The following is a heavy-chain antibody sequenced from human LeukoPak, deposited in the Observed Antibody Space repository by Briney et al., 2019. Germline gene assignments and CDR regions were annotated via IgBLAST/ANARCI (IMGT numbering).Heavy chain of an antibody. CDR3: ARITYDFWSGYYMPDDP. Sequence: ASVKVSCKASGYTFTSYGISWVRQAPGQGLEWIGWISIYNGNTDYAQKLRRRVTITTDTSTSTAYVELRGLRSDDTAVYYWARITYDFWSGYYMPDDPWGQGTLVTVSS. D-gene: IGHD3-3*01. J-gene: IGHJ5*02. CDR1: GYTFTSYG. V-gene: IGHV1-18*01. CDR2: ISIYNGNT.